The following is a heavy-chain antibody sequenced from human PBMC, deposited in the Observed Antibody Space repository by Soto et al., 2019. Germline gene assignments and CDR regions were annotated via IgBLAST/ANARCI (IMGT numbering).Heavy chain of an antibody. V-gene: IGHV3-15*07. CDR3: ARDSRDQRVDINWFDP. CDR2: IKSKSDGGTT. Sequence: GGSLRLSCAASGFIFTNAWMKWVRQAPGKGLEWVGRIKSKSDGGTTDYAAPVKGRFTISRDNAKNSLYLQMNSLRAEDTAVYYCARDSRDQRVDINWFDPWGQGTLVTVSS. J-gene: IGHJ5*02. CDR1: GFIFTNAW. D-gene: IGHD5-12*01.